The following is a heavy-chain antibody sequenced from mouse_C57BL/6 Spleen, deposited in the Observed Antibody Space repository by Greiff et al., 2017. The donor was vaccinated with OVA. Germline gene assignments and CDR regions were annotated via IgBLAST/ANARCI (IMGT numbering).Heavy chain of an antibody. Sequence: EVKLMESGEGLVKPGGSLKLSCAASGFTFSSYAMSWVRQTPEKRLEWVAYISSGGDDTYYADTVKGRFTISRDNARNTLYLQMSSLQSEDTAMYDCTKGEKYYGSGYDDAMDYWGQGTSVTVSS. CDR1: GFTFSSYA. J-gene: IGHJ4*01. CDR2: ISSGGDDT. D-gene: IGHD1-1*01. CDR3: TKGEKYYGSGYDDAMDY. V-gene: IGHV5-9-1*02.